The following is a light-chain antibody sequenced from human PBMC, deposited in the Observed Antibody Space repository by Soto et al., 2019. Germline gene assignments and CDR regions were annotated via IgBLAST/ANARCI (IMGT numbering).Light chain of an antibody. CDR2: LSSDGSH. Sequence: QSVLTQSPSASASLGASVKLTCTLSSGHSSYTIAWHQQQPEKGPRYLMTLSSDGSHSKGDGIPDRFSGSSSGAERYLSISSLQSEDEADYYCQTWGTGIEVFGGGTKVTVL. CDR3: QTWGTGIEV. V-gene: IGLV4-69*01. J-gene: IGLJ3*02. CDR1: SGHSSYT.